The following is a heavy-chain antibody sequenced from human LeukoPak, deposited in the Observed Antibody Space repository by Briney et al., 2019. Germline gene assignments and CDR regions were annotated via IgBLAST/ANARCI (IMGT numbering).Heavy chain of an antibody. CDR1: GFSFSGHW. D-gene: IGHD2-15*01. Sequence: GGSLRLSCAASGFSFSGHWMNWVRQAPGKGLEWVANIKQDGSEKFYVDSVKGRFTISRDNAKNSLYLQMDSLSAEDTALYYCESSAGYLIENWGQGTLVTVSS. CDR3: ESSAGYLIEN. J-gene: IGHJ4*02. V-gene: IGHV3-7*03. CDR2: IKQDGSEK.